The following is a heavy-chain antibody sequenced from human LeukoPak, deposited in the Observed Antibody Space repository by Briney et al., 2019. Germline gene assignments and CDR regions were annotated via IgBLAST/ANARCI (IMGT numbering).Heavy chain of an antibody. J-gene: IGHJ4*02. CDR3: TRKNDFWNGSFDY. V-gene: IGHV3-49*04. CDR2: IRSKAYGETT. Sequence: GGSLRLSCSASGFTFGDYAMSWVRQAPGKGREWVGFIRSKAYGETTEYAASVKGRFTISRDDSKSIAYLQMNSLKTEDTALYYCTRKNDFWNGSFDYWGQGIPVTVSS. D-gene: IGHD3-3*01. CDR1: GFTFGDYA.